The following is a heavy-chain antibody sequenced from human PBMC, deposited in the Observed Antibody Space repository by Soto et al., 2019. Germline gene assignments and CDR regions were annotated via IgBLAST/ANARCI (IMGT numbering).Heavy chain of an antibody. CDR2: ISGSGGGT. V-gene: IGHV3-23*04. CDR3: TRDPNGDHIGAFDF. Sequence: EVQVVESGGGLVQPGGSLRLSCATSKFTFSAYAMTWVRQAPGEGLEWVSSISGSGGGTSYADSVKGQFSISRDNSKNTLYLRMNSLRVEDTAVYYCTRDPNGDHIGAFDFWGQGIVVTVSS. D-gene: IGHD4-17*01. CDR1: KFTFSAYA. J-gene: IGHJ3*01.